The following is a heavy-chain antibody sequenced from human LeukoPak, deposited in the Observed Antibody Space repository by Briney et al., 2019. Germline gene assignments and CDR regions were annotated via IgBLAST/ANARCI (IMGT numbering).Heavy chain of an antibody. J-gene: IGHJ4*02. CDR3: ARSKEYRLLYGDY. Sequence: GGSLRLSCAASGFTFSSYSMTWVRQAPGKGLEWVSSISSSSSYIYYADSVKGRFTISRDNAKNSLYLQMNSLRDEDTAVYYCARSKEYRLLYGDYWGQGTLVTVSS. D-gene: IGHD2-2*02. V-gene: IGHV3-21*04. CDR1: GFTFSSYS. CDR2: ISSSSSYI.